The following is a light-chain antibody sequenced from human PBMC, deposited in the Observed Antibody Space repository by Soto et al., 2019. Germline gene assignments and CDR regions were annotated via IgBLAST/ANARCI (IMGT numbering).Light chain of an antibody. V-gene: IGLV1-40*01. CDR1: TSKIGAGYD. J-gene: IGLJ1*01. CDR3: QSYDSSLSAQV. Sequence: QLVLTQPPSVSGAPGQGVTISCTGSTSKIGAGYDVHWYQQLPGTAPKLLISGNSNRPSGVPDRFSGSKSGTSASLAITGLQAEDEADYYCQSYDSSLSAQVFGTGTKLTVL. CDR2: GNS.